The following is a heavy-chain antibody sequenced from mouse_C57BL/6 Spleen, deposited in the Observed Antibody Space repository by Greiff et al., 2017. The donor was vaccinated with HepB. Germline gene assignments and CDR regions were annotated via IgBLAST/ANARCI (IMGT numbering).Heavy chain of an antibody. CDR1: GYTFTSYW. CDR3: AREDYDGAWFAY. V-gene: IGHV1-61*01. Sequence: QVQLQQPGAELVRPGSSVKLSCKASGYTFTSYWMDWVKQRPGQGLEWIGNIYPSDSETHYNQKFKDKATLTVDKSSSTAYMQLSSLTSEDSAVYYCAREDYDGAWFAYWGQGPLVTVSA. D-gene: IGHD2-4*01. J-gene: IGHJ3*01. CDR2: IYPSDSET.